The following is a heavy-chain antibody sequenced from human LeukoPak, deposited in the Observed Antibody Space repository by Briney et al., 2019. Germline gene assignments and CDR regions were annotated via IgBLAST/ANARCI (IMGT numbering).Heavy chain of an antibody. J-gene: IGHJ6*04. CDR3: AKVGGYSYDPYYYYGMDV. CDR2: ISGSGGST. V-gene: IGHV3-23*01. D-gene: IGHD5-18*01. Sequence: GGSLRLSCAASGFTFSSYAMSWVRQAPGKGLEWASAISGSGGSTYYADSVKGRFTISRDNSKNTLYLQMNSLRAEDTAVYYCAKVGGYSYDPYYYYGMDVWGKGTTVTVSS. CDR1: GFTFSSYA.